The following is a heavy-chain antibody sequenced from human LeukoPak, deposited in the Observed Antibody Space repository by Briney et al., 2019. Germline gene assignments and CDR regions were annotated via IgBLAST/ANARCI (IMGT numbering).Heavy chain of an antibody. D-gene: IGHD6-19*01. CDR2: IYSGGST. CDR1: GFTVSSNY. J-gene: IGHJ4*02. Sequence: GGSLRLSCAASGFTVSSNYMSWVRQAPGKGLEWVSVIYSGGSTYYADSVKGRFTISRDNSKNTLYLQMNSLRAEDTAVYYCAKDYSSGWYFSDYWGQGTLVTVSS. CDR3: AKDYSSGWYFSDY. V-gene: IGHV3-53*05.